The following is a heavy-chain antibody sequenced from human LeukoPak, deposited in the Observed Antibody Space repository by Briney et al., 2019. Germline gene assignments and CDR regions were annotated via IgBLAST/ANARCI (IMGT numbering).Heavy chain of an antibody. CDR3: ARRPRDTSGYYLGAFHD. D-gene: IGHD3-22*01. J-gene: IGHJ3*01. CDR2: IGASGADT. V-gene: IGHV3-23*01. CDR1: GFTFRNYA. Sequence: GGSLRLSCAASGFTFRNYAMTWFRQAPGKGLEWVSVIGASGADTYYSDSVKGRFTVSRDNSQNTLFLHMSSLRAEDTAVYFCARRPRDTSGYYLGAFHDWGQGTTVTASS.